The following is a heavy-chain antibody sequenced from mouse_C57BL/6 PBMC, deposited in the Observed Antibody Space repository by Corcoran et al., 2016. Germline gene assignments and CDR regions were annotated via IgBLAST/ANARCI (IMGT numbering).Heavy chain of an antibody. CDR3: ARYGYDVRYYFDY. CDR1: GYTFTDYY. J-gene: IGHJ2*01. CDR2: INPYNGGT. V-gene: IGHV1-19*01. Sequence: EVQLQQSGPVLVKPGASVKMSCKASGYTFTDYYMSWVKQSHGKSLEWIGVINPYNGGTSYNQKFKGKATLTVDKSSSTAYMELNSLTSEDSAVYYCARYGYDVRYYFDYWGQGTTLTVSS. D-gene: IGHD2-2*01.